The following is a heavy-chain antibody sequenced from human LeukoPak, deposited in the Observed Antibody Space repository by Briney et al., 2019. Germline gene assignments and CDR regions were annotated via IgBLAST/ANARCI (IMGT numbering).Heavy chain of an antibody. D-gene: IGHD3-10*01. CDR3: ARGGYYGSGNDFRFDP. V-gene: IGHV4-61*05. CDR2: ICYSGST. Sequence: SETLSLACIVSGDSISSNNYYWGWIRQPPGKGLEWIGYICYSGSTNYKPSLKSRVTISVDTSKNQFSLKLSSVTAADTAVYYCARGGYYGSGNDFRFDPWGQGTLVTVSS. CDR1: GDSISSNNYY. J-gene: IGHJ5*02.